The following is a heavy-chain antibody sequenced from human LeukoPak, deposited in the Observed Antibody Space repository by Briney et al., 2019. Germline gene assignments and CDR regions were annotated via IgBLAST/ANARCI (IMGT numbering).Heavy chain of an antibody. CDR3: ATKGDGPFDY. D-gene: IGHD3-16*01. Sequence: GGSLRLSCAASGFTVNSNYMSWVRQAPGKGLEWVAIISYDGSKKHYADSVKGRFTISRDNSKNTLYLQMNSLRAEDTSVYYCATKGDGPFDYWGQGTLVTVSS. CDR1: GFTVNSNY. V-gene: IGHV3-30*03. CDR2: ISYDGSKK. J-gene: IGHJ4*02.